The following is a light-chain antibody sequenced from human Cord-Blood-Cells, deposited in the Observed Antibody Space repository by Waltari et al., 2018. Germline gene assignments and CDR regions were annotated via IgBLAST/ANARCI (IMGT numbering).Light chain of an antibody. CDR1: SSNIGNNY. Sequence: QSVLTQPPSVSAAPGQKVTISCSGSSSNIGNNYVSWYQQLPGTAPKLLIYENNKRASGIPDLFSGSKSGTSATLGIIRLQTGDDADYYCVTWYSSLSAGVFGTGTKFTVL. V-gene: IGLV1-51*02. CDR3: VTWYSSLSAGV. J-gene: IGLJ1*01. CDR2: ENN.